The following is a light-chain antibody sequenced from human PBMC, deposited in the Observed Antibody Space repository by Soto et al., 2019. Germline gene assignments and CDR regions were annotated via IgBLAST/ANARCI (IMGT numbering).Light chain of an antibody. J-gene: IGKJ1*01. CDR3: QQYNYWPWT. CDR1: QSVSRN. V-gene: IGKV3-15*01. Sequence: EIVITQSPATVSVTPGERATLYCRASQSVSRNLAWYQQRPGQAPRLLIYGASTRATGIPARFSGSGSGTEFTLTINSLQSEDFAVYYCQQYNYWPWTFGQGTKVDIK. CDR2: GAS.